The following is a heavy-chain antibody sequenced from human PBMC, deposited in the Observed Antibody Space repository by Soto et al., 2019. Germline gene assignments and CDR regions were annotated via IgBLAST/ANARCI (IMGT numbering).Heavy chain of an antibody. D-gene: IGHD1-26*01. CDR3: AKVLAWSQYYFDY. Sequence: PWWSLRLSCAGSGFTFSSFAMSWFRQAPGKGLEWVATISGSGGSTYYADSVKGRFTISRDNPKNTLYLQMNSLRAEDTAVYYCAKVLAWSQYYFDYWGQGTLVTVSS. CDR1: GFTFSSFA. J-gene: IGHJ4*02. V-gene: IGHV3-23*01. CDR2: ISGSGGST.